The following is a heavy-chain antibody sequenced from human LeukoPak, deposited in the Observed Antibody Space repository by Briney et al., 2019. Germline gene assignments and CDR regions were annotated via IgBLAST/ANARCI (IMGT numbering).Heavy chain of an antibody. CDR2: IDPSDSYT. D-gene: IGHD4-17*01. CDR3: TRSLTTTVTTRFDP. J-gene: IGHJ5*02. V-gene: IGHV5-10-1*01. Sequence: GESLKISCNGSRYXFTNSWISWVRQMPGKGLEWMGRIDPSDSYTNYSPSFQGHVTMSADKSTSTVYPQWSSLKASDTAMYYCTRSLTTTVTTRFDPWGQGTLVTVSS. CDR1: RYXFTNSW.